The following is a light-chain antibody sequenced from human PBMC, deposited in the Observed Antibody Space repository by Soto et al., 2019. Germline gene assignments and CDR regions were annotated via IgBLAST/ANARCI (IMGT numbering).Light chain of an antibody. J-gene: IGKJ1*01. V-gene: IGKV3-20*01. Sequence: EILLTQSQGTLSLSPGERATLSCRASQSVSSSYLSWYQLKPGQAPRLLIYGASSRATGIPDRFSGSGSGTDFTLTISRLEPEDFAVYYCQQYGYSFRAFGQGTKVEL. CDR1: QSVSSSY. CDR2: GAS. CDR3: QQYGYSFRA.